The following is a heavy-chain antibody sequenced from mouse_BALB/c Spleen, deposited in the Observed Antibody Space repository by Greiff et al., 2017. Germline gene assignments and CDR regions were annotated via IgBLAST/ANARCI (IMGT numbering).Heavy chain of an antibody. J-gene: IGHJ3*01. Sequence: EVQLQQSGPELVKPGASVKISCKASGYSFTGYYMHWVKQSHVKSLEWIGRINPYNGATSYNQNFKDKASLTVDKSSSTAYMELHSLTSEDSAVYYCATVYYDYDKGFAYWGQGTLVTVSA. CDR2: INPYNGAT. CDR3: ATVYYDYDKGFAY. D-gene: IGHD2-4*01. V-gene: IGHV1-31*01. CDR1: GYSFTGYY.